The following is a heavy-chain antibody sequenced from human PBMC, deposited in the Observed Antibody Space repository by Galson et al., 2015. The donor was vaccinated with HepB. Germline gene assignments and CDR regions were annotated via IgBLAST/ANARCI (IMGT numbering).Heavy chain of an antibody. D-gene: IGHD5-12*01. V-gene: IGHV3-30*18. J-gene: IGHJ4*02. CDR2: ISYDGSNK. CDR1: GFTFSSYG. CDR3: AKESTSSGYEYYVDY. Sequence: SLRLSCAASGFTFSSYGMHWVRQAPGKGLEWVAVISYDGSNKYYADSVKGRFTISRDNSKNTLYLQMNSLRAEDTAVYYCAKESTSSGYEYYVDYWGQGTLVTVSS.